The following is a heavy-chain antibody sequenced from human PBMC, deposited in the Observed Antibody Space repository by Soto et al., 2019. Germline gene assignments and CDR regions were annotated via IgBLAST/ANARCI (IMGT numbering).Heavy chain of an antibody. D-gene: IGHD6-13*01. CDR2: IFYSGST. V-gene: IGHV4-59*08. J-gene: IGHJ3*02. CDR3: ARRYSSAFDI. Sequence: WSWIRQPPGKGMEWIGYIFYSGSTNYNPSLKSRVTISVDTSKNQFSLKLSSVTAADTAVYYCARRYSSAFDIWGQGTMVT.